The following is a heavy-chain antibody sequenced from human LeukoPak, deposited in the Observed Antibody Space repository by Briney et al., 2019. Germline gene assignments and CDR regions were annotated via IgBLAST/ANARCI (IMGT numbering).Heavy chain of an antibody. CDR1: GGSISSYY. CDR2: IYYSGST. J-gene: IGHJ2*01. CDR3: ARGKRNRQGPGEIVPPLRYFDL. V-gene: IGHV4-59*01. Sequence: PSETLSLTCTVSGGSISSYYWSWIRQPPGKGLEWIGYIYYSGSTNYNPSLKSRVTISVDTSKNQFSLKLSSVTAADTAVYYCARGKRNRQGPGEIVPPLRYFDLWGRGTLVTVSS. D-gene: IGHD2-15*01.